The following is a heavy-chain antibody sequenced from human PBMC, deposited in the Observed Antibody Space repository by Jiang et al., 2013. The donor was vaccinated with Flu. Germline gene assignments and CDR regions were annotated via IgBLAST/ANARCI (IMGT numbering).Heavy chain of an antibody. CDR1: GGTFSSYA. V-gene: IGHV1-69*10. CDR2: IIPILGIA. J-gene: IGHJ6*02. CDR3: ARDSLVDTAMVGDYYYGMDV. Sequence: SGAEVKKPGSSVKVSCKASGGTFSSYAISWVRQAPGQGLEWMGGIIPILGIANYAQKFQGRVTITADKSTSTAYMELSSLRSEDTAVYYCARDSLVDTAMVGDYYYGMDVWGQGTTVTVSS. D-gene: IGHD5-18*01.